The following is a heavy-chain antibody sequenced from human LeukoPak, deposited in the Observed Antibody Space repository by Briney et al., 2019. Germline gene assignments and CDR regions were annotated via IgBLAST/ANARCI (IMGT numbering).Heavy chain of an antibody. J-gene: IGHJ4*02. Sequence: SETLSLTCTVSGYSISSGYYWGWIRQPPGKGLEWIGSIYHSGSTYYNPSLKSRVTISVDTSKNQFSLKLSSVTAADTAVYYCAVKRGYFDYWGQGTPVTVSS. CDR1: GYSISSGYY. CDR2: IYHSGST. CDR3: AVKRGYFDY. V-gene: IGHV4-38-2*02.